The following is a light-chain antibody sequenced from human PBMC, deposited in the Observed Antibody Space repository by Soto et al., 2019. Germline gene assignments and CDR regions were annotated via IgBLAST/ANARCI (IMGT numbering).Light chain of an antibody. V-gene: IGLV2-14*01. Sequence: QSALTQPASVSGSPGRSITISCTGTSSDVGGYNYVSWYQQHPGKAPKLMIYDVSNRPSGVSNRFSGSKSGNTASLTISGLQAEDEADYYCSSYTSSSTLLYVFVTGTKVTVL. CDR3: SSYTSSSTLLYV. CDR2: DVS. CDR1: SSDVGGYNY. J-gene: IGLJ1*01.